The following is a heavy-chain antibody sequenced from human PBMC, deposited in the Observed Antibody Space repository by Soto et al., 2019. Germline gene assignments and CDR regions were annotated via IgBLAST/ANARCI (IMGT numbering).Heavy chain of an antibody. D-gene: IGHD2-15*01. Sequence: QVQLQQWGAGLLEPSETLSLTCAVYGGSFSGYYWSWIRQPPGKGLEWIGEINHGGYTNYNPSLKSRVARSMDTSKNQVSLKLSSVTAADTAMYYCERWGVRYCLRISCPLLDYWGQGALVTVSS. V-gene: IGHV4-34*01. CDR1: GGSFSGYY. CDR2: INHGGYT. CDR3: ERWGVRYCLRISCPLLDY. J-gene: IGHJ4*02.